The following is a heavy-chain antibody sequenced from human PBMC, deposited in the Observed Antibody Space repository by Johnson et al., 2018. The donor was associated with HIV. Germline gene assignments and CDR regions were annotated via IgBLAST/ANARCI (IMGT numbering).Heavy chain of an antibody. CDR3: TTEGDAFDI. V-gene: IGHV3-15*01. CDR2: IKSRSDRGTP. J-gene: IGHJ3*02. Sequence: VQLVESGGGFVEPGGSLRLSCAASGFTFSYVWMHWVRQAPGKGLEWVARIKSRSDRGTPDHAAPVKGRFSISRDDSKNTLYLQMSSLRTEDAGVYYCTTEGDAFDIWGQGTMVTVSS. CDR1: GFTFSYVW.